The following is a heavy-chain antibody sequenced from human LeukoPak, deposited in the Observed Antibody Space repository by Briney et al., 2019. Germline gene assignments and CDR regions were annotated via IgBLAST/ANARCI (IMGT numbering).Heavy chain of an antibody. D-gene: IGHD3-22*01. CDR3: AREVVPGYYDSSGHTSFDY. V-gene: IGHV3-48*01. Sequence: GGSLRLSCAASGFTFNSYSMNWVRQAPGKGLEWVSYISSSTGTIYYADSVKGRFTISRDNSKNTLYLQMNSLRAEDTAVYYCAREVVPGYYDSSGHTSFDYWGQGTLVTVSS. J-gene: IGHJ4*02. CDR2: ISSSTGTI. CDR1: GFTFNSYS.